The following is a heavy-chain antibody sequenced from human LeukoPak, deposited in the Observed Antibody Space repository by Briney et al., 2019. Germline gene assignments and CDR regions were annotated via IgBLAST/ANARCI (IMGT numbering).Heavy chain of an antibody. CDR2: IYYSGST. J-gene: IGHJ4*02. CDR3: AREVYDSSKRENYFDH. V-gene: IGHV4-59*01. D-gene: IGHD3-22*01. Sequence: SETLSLTCSVSGGSISSYYWSWIRQPPGKGLEWIGYIYYSGSTNYNPSLKSRVTISVDTSKNQFSLKLSSVTAADTALYYCAREVYDSSKRENYFDHWGQGTLVTVSS. CDR1: GGSISSYY.